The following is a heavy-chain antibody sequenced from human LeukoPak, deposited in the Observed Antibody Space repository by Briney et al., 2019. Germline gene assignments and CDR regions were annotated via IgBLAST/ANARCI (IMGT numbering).Heavy chain of an antibody. CDR2: IRQDGSEQ. V-gene: IGHV3-7*01. D-gene: IGHD3-22*01. Sequence: GGSLRLSCAASGFTFRTYWMSWVRQAPGKGLEWVANIRQDGSEQYYVDSVKGRFTISRDNAKNSLYLQMNSLRAEDTAVYYCARHVVAVGFDYWGQGTLVTVSS. CDR1: GFTFRTYW. J-gene: IGHJ4*02. CDR3: ARHVVAVGFDY.